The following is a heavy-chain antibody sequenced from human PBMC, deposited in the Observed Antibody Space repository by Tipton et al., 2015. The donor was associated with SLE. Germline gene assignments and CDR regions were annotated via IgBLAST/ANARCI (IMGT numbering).Heavy chain of an antibody. D-gene: IGHD6-6*01. Sequence: AGLVKPSETLSLTCAVYGGSFSDYYWNWIRQPPGKGLEWIAEINHSGSTNYNPSLKSRVTISADTSKNQFSLKLSSVTAADTAVYYCARGGSIADWYFDLWGRGTLVTVSS. CDR2: INHSGST. CDR3: ARGGSIADWYFDL. CDR1: GGSFSDYY. V-gene: IGHV4-34*01. J-gene: IGHJ2*01.